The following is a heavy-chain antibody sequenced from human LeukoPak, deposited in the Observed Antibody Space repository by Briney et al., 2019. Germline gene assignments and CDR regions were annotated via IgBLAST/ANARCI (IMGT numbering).Heavy chain of an antibody. Sequence: SGTLSLTCTVSGGSISSSSYYWGWIRQPPGKGLEWIGSIYYSGSTYYNPSLKSRVTISVDTSKNQFSLKLSSVTAADTAVYYCASHYCSSTSCPFDYWGQGTLVTVSS. CDR1: GGSISSSSYY. CDR2: IYYSGST. D-gene: IGHD2-2*01. V-gene: IGHV4-39*01. CDR3: ASHYCSSTSCPFDY. J-gene: IGHJ4*02.